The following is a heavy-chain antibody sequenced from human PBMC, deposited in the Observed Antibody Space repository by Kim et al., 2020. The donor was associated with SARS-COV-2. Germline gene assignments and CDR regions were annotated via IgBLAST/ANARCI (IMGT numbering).Heavy chain of an antibody. CDR3: ARGGGYSGYDFDS. D-gene: IGHD5-12*01. CDR2: IYYSGST. Sequence: SETLSLTCTVSGGSISSSSYYWGWIRQPPGKGLEWIGSIYYSGSTYYNPSLKSRVTMSVDTSKNQFSLNLSSVTAADTAVYYCARGGGYSGYDFDSWGQGTLLTVSS. CDR1: GGSISSSSYY. V-gene: IGHV4-39*07. J-gene: IGHJ4*02.